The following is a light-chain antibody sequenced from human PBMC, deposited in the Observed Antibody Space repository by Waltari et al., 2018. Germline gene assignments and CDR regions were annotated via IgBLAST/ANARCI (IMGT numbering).Light chain of an antibody. CDR1: QTVSAW. Sequence: DIQMTQSPSTLSASVGDTVTITCRASQTVSAWLAWYQQKPGNAPNLLIYKASNFKSGVPSRFSGSGSGTEFTLTINSLQPDDFATYYCQHYNNYSGTFGQGTRVELK. CDR3: QHYNNYSGT. V-gene: IGKV1-5*03. CDR2: KAS. J-gene: IGKJ1*01.